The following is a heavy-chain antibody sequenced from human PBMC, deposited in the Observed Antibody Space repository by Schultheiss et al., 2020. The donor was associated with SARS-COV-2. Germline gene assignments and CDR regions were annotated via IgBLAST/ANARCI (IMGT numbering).Heavy chain of an antibody. CDR3: ARDLGSGSYAGGFDP. Sequence: SETLSLTCTVSGGSISSSSYYWGWIRQPPGKGLEWIGSIYYSGSTYYNPSLKSRVTMSVDTSKNQFSLKLSSVTAADTAVYYCARDLGSGSYAGGFDPWGQGTLVTVSS. CDR1: GGSISSSSYY. CDR2: IYYSGST. V-gene: IGHV4-39*07. D-gene: IGHD1-26*01. J-gene: IGHJ5*02.